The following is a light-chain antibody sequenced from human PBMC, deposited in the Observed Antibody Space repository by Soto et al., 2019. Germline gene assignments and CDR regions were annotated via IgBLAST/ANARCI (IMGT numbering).Light chain of an antibody. V-gene: IGKV3-20*01. Sequence: EVELTQSPSTMSLSAGERATLSCRASQSVSSRYLAWYKQNPGQDPGLIIYGASSRATGIPDRFSVSGSGTDFTLTISRLEPADFAVHYCQQYGRSLTWTFGQGTNVDIK. CDR1: QSVSSRY. CDR3: QQYGRSLTWT. J-gene: IGKJ1*01. CDR2: GAS.